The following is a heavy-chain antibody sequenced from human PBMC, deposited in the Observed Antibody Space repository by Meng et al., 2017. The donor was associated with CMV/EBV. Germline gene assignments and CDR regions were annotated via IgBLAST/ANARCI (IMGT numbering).Heavy chain of an antibody. CDR2: INHSGST. CDR1: GGSFSGYY. CDR3: ARGGNWFDP. Sequence: QVQLQQSGARLCNPSETLSLTCAVYGGSFSGYYWSWIRQPPGKGLEWIGEINHSGSTNYNPSLKSRVTISVDTSKNQFSLKLSSVTAADTAVYYCARGGNWFDPWGQGTLVTVSS. V-gene: IGHV4-34*01. J-gene: IGHJ5*02.